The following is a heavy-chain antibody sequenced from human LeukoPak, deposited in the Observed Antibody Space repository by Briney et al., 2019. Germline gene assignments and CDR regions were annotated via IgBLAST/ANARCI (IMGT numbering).Heavy chain of an antibody. CDR1: GFTFSSYG. Sequence: GSLRLSCAASGFTFSSYGMHWVRQAPGKGLEWVAVISYDGSNKYYADSVKGRFTISRDNSKNTLYLQMNSLRAEDTAVYYCARGKESPDFDYWGQGTLVTVSS. D-gene: IGHD3-10*01. CDR3: ARGKESPDFDY. V-gene: IGHV3-30*03. CDR2: ISYDGSNK. J-gene: IGHJ4*02.